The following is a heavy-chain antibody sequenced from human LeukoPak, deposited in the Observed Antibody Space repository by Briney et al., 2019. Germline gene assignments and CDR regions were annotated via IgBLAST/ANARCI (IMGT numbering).Heavy chain of an antibody. CDR1: GFTFSSYW. D-gene: IGHD6-13*01. J-gene: IGHJ3*02. CDR3: SRGGAPAGYAYDI. V-gene: IGHV3-7*03. CDR2: INHNGNVN. Sequence: PGGSLRLSCAASGFTFSSYWMNWARQAPGKGLEWVASINHNGNVNYYVDSVKGRFTISRDNAKNSLYLQMSNLRAEDTAVYYCSRGGAPAGYAYDIWGHGTVVTVSS.